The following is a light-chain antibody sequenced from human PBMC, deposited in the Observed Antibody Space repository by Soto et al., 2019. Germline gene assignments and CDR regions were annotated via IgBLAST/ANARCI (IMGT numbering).Light chain of an antibody. CDR2: KAS. CDR1: QTISSW. CDR3: QHYNSYSEA. J-gene: IGKJ1*01. V-gene: IGKV1-5*03. Sequence: DIQMTQSPSTLSGTVGDRVTITCLASQTISSWLAWYQQKPGKAAKLLIYKASTLKSGVPSRFSGSGSGTEFTLTISSLQADDVAAYYCQHYNSYSEAFGQGTKVDIK.